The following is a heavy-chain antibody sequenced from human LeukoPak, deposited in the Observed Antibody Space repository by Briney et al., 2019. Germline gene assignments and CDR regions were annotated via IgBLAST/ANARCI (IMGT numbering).Heavy chain of an antibody. V-gene: IGHV4-30-4*01. CDR2: IYYSGST. D-gene: IGHD3-10*01. Sequence: SETLSLTCTVSGGSISSGEYYWSWIRQPPGKGLEWIGYIYYSGSTYYNPSLKSRVTISVDTSKNQFSLKLSSVTAADTAMYYCAPMVRGVIIYWGQGTLVTVSS. J-gene: IGHJ4*02. CDR3: APMVRGVIIY. CDR1: GGSISSGEYY.